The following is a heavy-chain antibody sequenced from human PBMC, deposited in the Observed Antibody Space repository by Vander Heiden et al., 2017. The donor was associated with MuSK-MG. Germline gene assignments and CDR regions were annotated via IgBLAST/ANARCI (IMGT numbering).Heavy chain of an antibody. J-gene: IGHJ5*02. D-gene: IGHD6-13*01. V-gene: IGHV3-23*01. CDR2: ISGSGGST. CDR1: GFTFSSYA. CDR3: AKDFRSSSWYEINWFDP. Sequence: EVQLLESGGGLVQPGGSLRLSCAASGFTFSSYAMSWVRQAPGKGLEWVSAISGSGGSTYYADSVKGRFTISRDNSKNTLYLQMNSLRAEDTAVYYCAKDFRSSSWYEINWFDPWGQGTLVTVSS.